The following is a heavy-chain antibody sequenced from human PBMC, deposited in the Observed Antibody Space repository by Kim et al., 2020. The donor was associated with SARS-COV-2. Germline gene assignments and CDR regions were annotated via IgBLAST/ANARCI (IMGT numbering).Heavy chain of an antibody. CDR1: GGSIGSYY. Sequence: SETLSLTCTVSGGSIGSYYWTWIRQPAGKGLEWIGRINNSGSSNKNPSLKSRVTMSVDTSKNQFSLNLSSVTAADTAIYYCARVSTGDYVYFQYWGHGTVVTVSS. CDR2: INNSGSS. D-gene: IGHD4-17*01. V-gene: IGHV4-4*07. J-gene: IGHJ1*01. CDR3: ARVSTGDYVYFQY.